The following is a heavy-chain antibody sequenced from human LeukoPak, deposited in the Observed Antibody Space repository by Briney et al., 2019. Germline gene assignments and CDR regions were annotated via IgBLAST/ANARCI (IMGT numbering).Heavy chain of an antibody. CDR3: ARAFYGDYVWYFDL. J-gene: IGHJ2*01. CDR2: IYYSGST. CDR1: GGSISSYY. D-gene: IGHD4-17*01. V-gene: IGHV4-59*01. Sequence: PSETLSLTCTVSGGSISSYYWSWIRQPPGKGLEWIGYIYYSGSTNYNPSLESRVTISVDTSKNQFSLKLSSVTAADTAVYYCARAFYGDYVWYFDLWGRGTLVTVSS.